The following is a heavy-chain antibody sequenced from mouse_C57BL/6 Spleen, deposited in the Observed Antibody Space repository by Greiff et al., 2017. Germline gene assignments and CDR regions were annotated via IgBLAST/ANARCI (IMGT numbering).Heavy chain of an antibody. Sequence: VQLQQSGAELVRPGTSVKVSCKASGYAFTNYLIEWVKQRPGQGLEWIGVINPGGGGTNYNEQFKGKATLTADKSSSTAYMQLSSLTSEDSAVYFCARRAKGYYAMDYWGQGTSVTVSS. V-gene: IGHV1-54*01. J-gene: IGHJ4*01. CDR3: ARRAKGYYAMDY. D-gene: IGHD1-1*01. CDR2: INPGGGGT. CDR1: GYAFTNYL.